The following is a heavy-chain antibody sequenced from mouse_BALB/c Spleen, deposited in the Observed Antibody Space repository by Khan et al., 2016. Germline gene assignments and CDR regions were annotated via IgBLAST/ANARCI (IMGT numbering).Heavy chain of an antibody. V-gene: IGHV14-3*02. Sequence: VGLQQSGAEIVKPRASGKLSCTGSAFNIKDTSIHWLKQRPEQVLEWIGRFDPANGHTKYEPNFQGRAPLTAQTSSNTSYLHLSCLPTADTAVSDCSRWGLTNYFSYDVGGAGTTVTVSS. CDR3: SRWGLTNYFSYDV. CDR1: AFNIKDTS. CDR2: FDPANGHT. J-gene: IGHJ1*01. D-gene: IGHD2-1*01.